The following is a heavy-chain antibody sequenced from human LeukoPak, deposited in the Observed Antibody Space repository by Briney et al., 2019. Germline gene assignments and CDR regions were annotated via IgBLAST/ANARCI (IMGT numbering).Heavy chain of an antibody. CDR2: INHSGST. CDR1: GGSFSGYY. Sequence: PSETLSLTCAVYGGSFSGYYWSWIRQPPGKGLEWIGEINHSGSTNYNPSLKSRVTISVDTSKNQFSLKLSSVTAADTAVYYCARGLSSSSDYYYYMDVWGKGTTVTVSS. CDR3: ARGLSSSSDYYYYMDV. V-gene: IGHV4-34*01. J-gene: IGHJ6*03. D-gene: IGHD6-6*01.